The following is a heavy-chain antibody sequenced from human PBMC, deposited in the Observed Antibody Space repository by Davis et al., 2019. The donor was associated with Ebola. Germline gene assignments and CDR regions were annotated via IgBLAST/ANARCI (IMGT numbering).Heavy chain of an antibody. D-gene: IGHD2/OR15-2a*01. J-gene: IGHJ4*01. CDR2: ITFSGTSD. V-gene: IGHV3-30*18. CDR1: GFNFNMYA. Sequence: GGSLRLSCAASGFNFNMYAMHWVRQAPGKGLEWVAVITFSGTSDYYADSVKGRFTISRDNSRNTVHLQMNSLRPEDTAVYYCAKDRHPLANNKIYYFDYWGPGTLVTVSS. CDR3: AKDRHPLANNKIYYFDY.